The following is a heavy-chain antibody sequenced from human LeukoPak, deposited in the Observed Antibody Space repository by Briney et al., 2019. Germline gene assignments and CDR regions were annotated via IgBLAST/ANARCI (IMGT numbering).Heavy chain of an antibody. J-gene: IGHJ6*02. V-gene: IGHV5-51*01. CDR2: IYPGDSDT. CDR3: ARHNSDQFWISGMDV. D-gene: IGHD2/OR15-2a*01. CDR1: GYSFTSYW. Sequence: PGESLTLSCSGSGYSFTSYWSGSGPQMPGKGVERVGIIYPGDSDTRYSPSFQGQVTISADKSISNAYLQWSSLKASDTAMYYCARHNSDQFWISGMDVWGQGTTVTVSS.